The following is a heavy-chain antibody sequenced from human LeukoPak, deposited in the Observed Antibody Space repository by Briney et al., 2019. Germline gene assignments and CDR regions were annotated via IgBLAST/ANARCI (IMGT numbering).Heavy chain of an antibody. Sequence: GASVKVSCNVSGYTLTELSMHWVRQAPGKGLEWMGGFDPEDGETIYAQKFQGRVTMTEDTSTDTAYMELSSLRSEDTAVYYCATGSIVVVPAALDYWGQGTLVTVSS. CDR3: ATGSIVVVPAALDY. CDR1: GYTLTELS. J-gene: IGHJ4*02. V-gene: IGHV1-24*01. CDR2: FDPEDGET. D-gene: IGHD2-2*01.